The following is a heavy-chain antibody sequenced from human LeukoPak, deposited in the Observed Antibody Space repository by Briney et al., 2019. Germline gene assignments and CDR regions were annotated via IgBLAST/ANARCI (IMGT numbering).Heavy chain of an antibody. CDR1: GYSISSGYY. CDR3: ASDRERGDDFWSGYYSYYYYMDV. V-gene: IGHV4-38-2*01. CDR2: IYYSGST. Sequence: SETLSLTCAVSGYSISSGYYWGWIRQPPGKGLEWIGSIYYSGSTYYNPSLKSRVTISVDTSKNQFSLKLSSVTATDTAVYYCASDRERGDDFWSGYYSYYYYMDVWGKGTTVAVSS. J-gene: IGHJ6*03. D-gene: IGHD3-3*01.